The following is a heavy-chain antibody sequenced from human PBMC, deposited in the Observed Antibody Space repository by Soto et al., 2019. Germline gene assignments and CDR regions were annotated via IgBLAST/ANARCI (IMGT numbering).Heavy chain of an antibody. D-gene: IGHD1-1*01. V-gene: IGHV3-15*01. CDR1: GFTFSNAW. Sequence: EVQLVESGGGLVEPGGSLRLSCAASGFTFSNAWMSWVRQAPGKGLEWVGRIKSKTDGGTADYAAHVKGRFTISRDDSKNTLYQQMNSLNTEDTALYYCTQLTGSANWGQGTLVTVSS. CDR2: IKSKTDGGTA. J-gene: IGHJ4*02. CDR3: TQLTGSAN.